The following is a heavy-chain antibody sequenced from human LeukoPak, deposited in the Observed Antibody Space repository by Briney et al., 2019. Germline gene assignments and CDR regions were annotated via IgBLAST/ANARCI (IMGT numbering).Heavy chain of an antibody. D-gene: IGHD1-26*01. J-gene: IGHJ3*02. V-gene: IGHV1-46*01. CDR2: INPSGGST. CDR3: ARDYSGSYGSHDAFDI. Sequence: GASVKVSCKASGYTFTSYYMHWVRQAPGQGLEWMGIINPSGGSTSYAQKFQGRVTMTRDTSTSTVYMELSSLRSEDTAVYYCARDYSGSYGSHDAFDIWGQGTMVTVSS. CDR1: GYTFTSYY.